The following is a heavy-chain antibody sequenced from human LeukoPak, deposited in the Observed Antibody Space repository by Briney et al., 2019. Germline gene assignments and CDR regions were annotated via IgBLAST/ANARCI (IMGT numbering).Heavy chain of an antibody. V-gene: IGHV3-23*01. D-gene: IGHD3-22*01. J-gene: IGHJ3*02. CDR1: GFTFSSYA. CDR3: ASRWNYYDSSGYYSDAFDI. Sequence: GGSLRLSCAASGFTFSSYAMSWVRQAPGKGLEWVSAISGSGGSTYYADSVKGRFTISRDNSKNTQYLQMNSLRAEDTAVYYCASRWNYYDSSGYYSDAFDIWGQGTMVTVSS. CDR2: ISGSGGST.